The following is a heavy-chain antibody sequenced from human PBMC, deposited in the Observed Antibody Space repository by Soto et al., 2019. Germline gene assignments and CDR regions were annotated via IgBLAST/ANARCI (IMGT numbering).Heavy chain of an antibody. D-gene: IGHD4-4*01. J-gene: IGHJ3*01. Sequence: EVQLVESGGGLVQPGGSLRLSCAASGFTFSSYWMTWVRQVPGKGLEWVPYINPDGSAKSYASSVKGRFTLSRDNAKNSLYLQMNSLRAEDTAVYYCVKPHTGNVAFHFWGQGTMVTVSS. CDR1: GFTFSSYW. CDR3: VKPHTGNVAFHF. V-gene: IGHV3-7*01. CDR2: INPDGSAK.